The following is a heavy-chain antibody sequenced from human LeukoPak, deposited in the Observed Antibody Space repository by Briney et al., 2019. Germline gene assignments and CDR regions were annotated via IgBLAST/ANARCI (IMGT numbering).Heavy chain of an antibody. CDR3: AKLAEYAYSSGWFDY. Sequence: GGSLRLSCAASGFTFSSYGMHWVRQAPGKGLEWVAVISYDGSHKYCADSAKGRFTISRDNSKNTLYLQMNSLRAEDTAVYYCAKLAEYAYSSGWFDYWGQGTLVTVSS. D-gene: IGHD6-19*01. J-gene: IGHJ4*02. CDR1: GFTFSSYG. V-gene: IGHV3-30*18. CDR2: ISYDGSHK.